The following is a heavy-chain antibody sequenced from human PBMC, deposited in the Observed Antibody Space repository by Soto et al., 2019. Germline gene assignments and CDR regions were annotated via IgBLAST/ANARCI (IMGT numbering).Heavy chain of an antibody. CDR3: ARDGSTHYSSIAVAGFNWFDP. J-gene: IGHJ5*02. CDR2: IIPIFGTA. D-gene: IGHD6-19*01. CDR1: GGTFSSYA. Sequence: ASVKVSCKASGGTFSSYAISWVRQAPGQGLEWMGGIIPIFGTANYAQKFQGRVTITADESTSTAYMELSSLRSEDTAVYYCARDGSTHYSSIAVAGFNWFDPWGQGTLVTVSS. V-gene: IGHV1-69*13.